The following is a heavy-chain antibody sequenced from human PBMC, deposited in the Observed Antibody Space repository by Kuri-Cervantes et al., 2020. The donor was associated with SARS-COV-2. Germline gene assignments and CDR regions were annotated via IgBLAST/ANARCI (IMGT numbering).Heavy chain of an antibody. CDR2: IRYDGSNK. Sequence: GESLKISCAASGFTFSSYGMHWVRQAPGKGLEWVAFIRYDGSNKYYADSVKGRFTISRDNSKNTLCLQMNSLRAEDTAVYYCASLHDAFDIWGQGTMVTVSS. V-gene: IGHV3-30*02. CDR1: GFTFSSYG. J-gene: IGHJ3*02. CDR3: ASLHDAFDI.